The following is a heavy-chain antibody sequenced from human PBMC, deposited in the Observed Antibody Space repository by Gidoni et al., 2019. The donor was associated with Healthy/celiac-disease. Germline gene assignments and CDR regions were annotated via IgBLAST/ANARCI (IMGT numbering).Heavy chain of an antibody. CDR1: GGTVSSYA. CDR3: ALSLWFGEPKWRFDY. CDR2: IIPIFGTA. D-gene: IGHD3-10*01. V-gene: IGHV1-69*01. Sequence: QLQLVQSGAEVKKPGSSVKASCKAAGGTVSSYAISWVRQAPGQGLEWMGGIIPIFGTANYAQKFQGRVTITADESTSTAYMELSSLRSEDTAVYYCALSLWFGEPKWRFDYWGQGTLVTVSS. J-gene: IGHJ4*02.